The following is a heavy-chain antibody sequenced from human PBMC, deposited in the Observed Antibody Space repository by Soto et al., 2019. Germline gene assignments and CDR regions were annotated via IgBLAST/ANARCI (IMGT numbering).Heavy chain of an antibody. CDR3: AKLGSGYYTGLYFEY. D-gene: IGHD3-3*01. V-gene: IGHV3-7*03. CDR2: IKKGGSEK. Sequence: EVQLVESGGALVQRGGSLRLSCAASGFTFGDYWMSWVRQAPGKGLEWVAHIKKGGSEKYYVDSVKGRFTVSRDNAEKSLFLQMNSLRAEDMAVYYCAKLGSGYYTGLYFEYWGQGTLVTVSS. CDR1: GFTFGDYW. J-gene: IGHJ4*02.